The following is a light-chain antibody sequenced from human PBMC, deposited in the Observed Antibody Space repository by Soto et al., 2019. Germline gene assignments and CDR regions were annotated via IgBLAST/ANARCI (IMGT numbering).Light chain of an antibody. CDR1: QSVSSY. Sequence: DIQMTQSPSPLSASVGDRVDITCRTSQSVSSYLNWYQAKPGKAPKLLIYEASSLGSGVPSRFSGSGSGTDFTLTISSLQPEDSATYYCQQSYSTPPFTFGPGTRVDI. CDR2: EAS. J-gene: IGKJ3*01. V-gene: IGKV1-39*01. CDR3: QQSYSTPPFT.